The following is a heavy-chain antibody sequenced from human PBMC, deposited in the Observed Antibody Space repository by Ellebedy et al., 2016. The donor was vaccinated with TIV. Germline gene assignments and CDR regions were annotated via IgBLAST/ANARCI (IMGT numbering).Heavy chain of an antibody. J-gene: IGHJ4*02. CDR2: ISASGRIT. V-gene: IGHV3-23*01. CDR1: GFTFSTYT. CDR3: ARGHVDVVPTTYFDF. D-gene: IGHD5-12*01. Sequence: PGGSLRLSCAASGFTFSTYTMGWVRQAPGKGLEWVSSISASGRITDYADSVKGRFTVSRDNSKNTLDLEMNRLRADDTAVYYCARGHVDVVPTTYFDFWGQGTLVTVSS.